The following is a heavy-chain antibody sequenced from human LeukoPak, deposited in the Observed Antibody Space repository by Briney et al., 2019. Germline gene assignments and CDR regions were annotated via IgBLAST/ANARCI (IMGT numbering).Heavy chain of an antibody. CDR1: GFTFSNYN. CDR3: ARDFAREFTIDY. CDR2: IGSSSNII. D-gene: IGHD3-10*01. Sequence: GGSLRLSCAASGFTFSNYNMNWVRQPPGKGLQWVSYIGSSSNIIYYADSVKGRFTISRDNAKSSLFLQMNSLRAEDTAVYYCARDFAREFTIDYWGQGTLVTVSS. J-gene: IGHJ4*02. V-gene: IGHV3-48*01.